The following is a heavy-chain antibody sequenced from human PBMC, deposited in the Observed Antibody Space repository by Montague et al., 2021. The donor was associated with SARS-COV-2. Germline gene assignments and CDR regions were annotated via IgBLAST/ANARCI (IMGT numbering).Heavy chain of an antibody. CDR1: GDSVSSNTAA. Sequence: CAISGDSVSSNTAAWNWIRQSPSRGLEWLGRTYYRSKWYYDYAVSVKSRMTISPDASKNQFSLKLNSVTAADTAVYYCARGSYGPDAFDIWGQGTMVTVSA. J-gene: IGHJ3*02. V-gene: IGHV6-1*01. CDR2: TYYRSKWYY. D-gene: IGHD5-18*01. CDR3: ARGSYGPDAFDI.